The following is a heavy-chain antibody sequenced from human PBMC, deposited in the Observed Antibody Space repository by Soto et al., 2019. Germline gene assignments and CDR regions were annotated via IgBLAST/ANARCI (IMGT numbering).Heavy chain of an antibody. D-gene: IGHD2-2*01. CDR3: ARDRGYCSSTSCWYDAFGI. CDR1: GGSISSYY. V-gene: IGHV4-59*01. CDR2: IYYSGST. J-gene: IGHJ3*02. Sequence: SETLSLTCTVSGGSISSYYWSWIRQPPGKGLEWIGYIYYSGSTNYNPPLKSRVTISVDTSKNQFSLKLSSVTAADTAVYYCARDRGYCSSTSCWYDAFGIWGQGTMVTVSS.